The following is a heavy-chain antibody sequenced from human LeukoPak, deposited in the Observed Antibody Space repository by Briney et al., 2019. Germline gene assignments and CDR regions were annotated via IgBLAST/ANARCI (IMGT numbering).Heavy chain of an antibody. D-gene: IGHD2-2*01. CDR1: GFTFSDYY. V-gene: IGHV3-11*04. CDR3: ARDRGVPAATYYFDY. J-gene: IGHJ4*02. CDR2: ISSSGSTI. Sequence: GGSLRLSCAASGFTFSDYYMSWIRQAPGKGLEWVSYISSSGSTIYYADSVKGRFTISRDNAKNSLYLQMNSLRAEDTAVYYCARDRGVPAATYYFDYWGQGTLVTVSS.